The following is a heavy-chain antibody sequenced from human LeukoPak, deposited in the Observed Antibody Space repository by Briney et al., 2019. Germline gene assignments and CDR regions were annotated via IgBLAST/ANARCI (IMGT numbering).Heavy chain of an antibody. CDR1: GGSISSGSYY. J-gene: IGHJ3*02. D-gene: IGHD1-26*01. CDR3: ARGKWELRGDAFDI. CDR2: IYTSGST. V-gene: IGHV4-61*02. Sequence: SQTLSLTCTVSGGSISSGSYYWSWIRQPAGEGLEWIGRIYTSGSTNYNPSLKSRVTISVDTSKNQFPLKLSSVTAADTAVYYCARGKWELRGDAFDIWGQGTMVTVSS.